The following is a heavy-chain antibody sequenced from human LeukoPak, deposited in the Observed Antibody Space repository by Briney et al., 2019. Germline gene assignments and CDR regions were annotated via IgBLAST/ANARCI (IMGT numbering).Heavy chain of an antibody. J-gene: IGHJ4*02. CDR3: ARQRRIVGGWYKRREYGALDN. CDR2: IYYTGST. Sequence: SETLSLTCTVSGGSISSYSWSWIRQPPGKGLEWIGCIYYTGSTNYNPSLKSRVTISVVTSKNQFSLNVSSVTAADTAVYYCARQRRIVGGWYKRREYGALDNWGQGTLVTVSS. V-gene: IGHV4-59*08. CDR1: GGSISSYS. D-gene: IGHD1-26*01.